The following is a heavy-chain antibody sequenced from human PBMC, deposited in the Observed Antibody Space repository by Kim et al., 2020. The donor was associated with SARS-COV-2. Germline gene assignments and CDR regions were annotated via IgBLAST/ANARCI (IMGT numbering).Heavy chain of an antibody. D-gene: IGHD6-13*01. Sequence: SETLSLTCAVYGGSFSGYYWSWIRQPPGKGLEWIGEINHSGSTNYNPSLKSRVTISVDTSKNQFSLKLSSVTAADTAVYYCARGPRLRYSSYYYYYGMDVWGQGTTVTVSS. V-gene: IGHV4-34*01. J-gene: IGHJ6*02. CDR3: ARGPRLRYSSYYYYYGMDV. CDR1: GGSFSGYY. CDR2: INHSGST.